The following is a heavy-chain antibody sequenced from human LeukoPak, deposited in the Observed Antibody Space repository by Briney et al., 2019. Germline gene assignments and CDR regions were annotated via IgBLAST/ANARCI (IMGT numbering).Heavy chain of an antibody. CDR3: ARGPASSGWYMRY. CDR1: GFTFSNYS. CDR2: ISSSSSYI. J-gene: IGHJ4*02. D-gene: IGHD6-19*01. Sequence: KSGGSLTLSCAASGFTFSNYSMNRVRQAPGKGLEWVSSISSSSSYIYYADSVKGRFTISRDNAKNSLYLQMNSLRAEDTAVYYCARGPASSGWYMRYWGQGTLVTVSS. V-gene: IGHV3-21*01.